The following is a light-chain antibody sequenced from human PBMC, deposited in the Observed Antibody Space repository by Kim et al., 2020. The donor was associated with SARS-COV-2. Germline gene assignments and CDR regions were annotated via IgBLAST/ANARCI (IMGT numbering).Light chain of an antibody. CDR2: YDS. CDR1: NIGSKS. CDR3: QVWDSSSDHPV. Sequence: ELTQPPSVSVAPGKTARITCGGNNIGSKSVHWNQQKPGQAPVLVIYYDSDRPSGIPERFSGSNSGNTATLTISRVEAGDEADYYCQVWDSSSDHPVFGG. J-gene: IGLJ3*02. V-gene: IGLV3-21*04.